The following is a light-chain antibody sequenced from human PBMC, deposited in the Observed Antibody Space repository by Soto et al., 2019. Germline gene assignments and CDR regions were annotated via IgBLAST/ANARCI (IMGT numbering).Light chain of an antibody. V-gene: IGKV3-15*01. J-gene: IGKJ1*01. CDR1: QSVSSK. CDR2: GAS. Sequence: EIVMTQSPATLSVSPGEGDTLSCRASQSVSSKLAWYQQKPGQAPRLLIYGASTRATGIPARFSGSGSGTEFTLIISSLQSEDSAVYYCQQYNSWLWTFGQGTKV. CDR3: QQYNSWLWT.